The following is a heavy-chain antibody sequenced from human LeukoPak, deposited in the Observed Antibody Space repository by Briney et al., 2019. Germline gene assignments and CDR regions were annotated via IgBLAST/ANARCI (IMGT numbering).Heavy chain of an antibody. Sequence: ASVKVSCKASGYTFTSYGISWVRQAPGQGLEWMGWISAYNGNTNYAQKLQGRVTMTTDTSTSTAYMELRSLRSDDTAVYYCAGGRRGYDSSGYYPFYYFDYWRQGTLVTVSS. J-gene: IGHJ4*02. V-gene: IGHV1-18*01. CDR3: AGGRRGYDSSGYYPFYYFDY. D-gene: IGHD3-22*01. CDR1: GYTFTSYG. CDR2: ISAYNGNT.